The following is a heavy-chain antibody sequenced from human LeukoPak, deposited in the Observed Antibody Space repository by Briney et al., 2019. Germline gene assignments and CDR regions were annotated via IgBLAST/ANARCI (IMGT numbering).Heavy chain of an antibody. J-gene: IGHJ4*02. D-gene: IGHD4-23*01. CDR1: GFTFTGYY. CDR3: ARGRELGNVNSPASQC. V-gene: IGHV1-2*02. Sequence: GASVTVSCEASGFTFTGYYIHWVRQAPGQGLEWMGWINPFSGGTGYAQRFQDRVTMTRDTSISTAYMEVSSLTSDDTAVYFCARGRELGNVNSPASQCWGEGTLV. CDR2: INPFSGGT.